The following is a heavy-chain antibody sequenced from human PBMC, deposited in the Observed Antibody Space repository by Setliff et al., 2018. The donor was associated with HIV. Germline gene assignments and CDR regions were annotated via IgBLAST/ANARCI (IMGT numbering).Heavy chain of an antibody. D-gene: IGHD3-22*01. CDR1: GYSISSGFY. CDR2: IYQSGNT. V-gene: IGHV4-38-2*01. J-gene: IGHJ4*02. Sequence: SETLSLTCAVSGYSISSGFYWSWMRQPPGKGLEWIGSIYQSGNTNYNPSLESRLTISVDTAKNQFSLKLISVTAADTAVYYCARGEPPASRSGLLYWGQGILVTVSS. CDR3: ARGEPPASRSGLLY.